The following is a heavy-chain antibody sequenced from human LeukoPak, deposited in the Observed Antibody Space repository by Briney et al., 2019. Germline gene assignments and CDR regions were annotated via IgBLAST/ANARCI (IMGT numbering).Heavy chain of an antibody. Sequence: GESLRISCKGSGYSFTSYWISWVRPMPGKGLEWMGIIYPGDSDTRYSPSFQGQVTISADKSITTAYLQWSSLKASDTAMYYCARLFSHGCGDYWGQGTLVTVSS. V-gene: IGHV5-51*01. CDR1: GYSFTSYW. CDR3: ARLFSHGCGDY. D-gene: IGHD1-26*01. J-gene: IGHJ4*02. CDR2: IYPGDSDT.